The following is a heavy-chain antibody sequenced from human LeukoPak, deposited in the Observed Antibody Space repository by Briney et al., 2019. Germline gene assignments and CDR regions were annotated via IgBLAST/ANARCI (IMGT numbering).Heavy chain of an antibody. CDR1: GGSISSSNW. Sequence: PSETLSLTCAVSGGSISSSNWWSWVRQPPGKGLEWIGEIYHSGSTNYNPSLKSRVTISVDKSKSQFSLKLSSVTAADTAVYYCARGGYGSGTPSYFDYWGQGALVTVSS. V-gene: IGHV4-4*02. CDR2: IYHSGST. J-gene: IGHJ4*02. D-gene: IGHD3-10*01. CDR3: ARGGYGSGTPSYFDY.